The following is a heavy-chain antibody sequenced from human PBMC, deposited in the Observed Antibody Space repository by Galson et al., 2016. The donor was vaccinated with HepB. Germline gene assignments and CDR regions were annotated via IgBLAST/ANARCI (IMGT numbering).Heavy chain of an antibody. J-gene: IGHJ6*02. V-gene: IGHV4-31*03. CDR3: ARWIVPTIIEDLYYYGLDV. D-gene: IGHD5-12*01. CDR1: GGSISTGGYY. CDR2: IYYSGST. Sequence: TLSLTCTVSGGSISTGGYYWSWIRHLPGRGLEWIGYIYYSGSTFYNPSLQSRLTISVDTSKNQFSLRLSSVTAAATAVYYCARWIVPTIIEDLYYYGLDVWGQGTTVTVSS.